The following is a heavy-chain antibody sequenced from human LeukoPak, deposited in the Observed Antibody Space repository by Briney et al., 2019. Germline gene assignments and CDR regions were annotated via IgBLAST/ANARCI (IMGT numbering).Heavy chain of an antibody. CDR3: AKAPNSWYYFDY. V-gene: IGHV3-9*01. CDR1: GFSFDRYA. Sequence: PGGSLRLSCTGSGFSFDRYAIHWVRQAPGKGLEWVSGMSWNGNSIGYADSVKGRFTISSDSAKNSLYLHMNSPGPEDTALYYCAKAPNSWYYFDYWGQGTLVTVSS. D-gene: IGHD4-11*01. CDR2: MSWNGNSI. J-gene: IGHJ4*02.